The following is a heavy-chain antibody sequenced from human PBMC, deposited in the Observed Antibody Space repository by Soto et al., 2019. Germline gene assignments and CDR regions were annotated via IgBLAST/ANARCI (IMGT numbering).Heavy chain of an antibody. V-gene: IGHV3-33*01. D-gene: IGHD2-21*02. CDR3: ARDFGSNLAYCGGDCYQPSFDI. Sequence: PGGSLRVSCAASRFNFSSYGMHWVRQAPGKGLEWVAVIWYDGSNKYYADSVKGRFTISRDNSKKTLYLQMNSLRAEDTAVYYCARDFGSNLAYCGGDCYQPSFDIWGQGTMVTVSS. J-gene: IGHJ3*02. CDR1: RFNFSSYG. CDR2: IWYDGSNK.